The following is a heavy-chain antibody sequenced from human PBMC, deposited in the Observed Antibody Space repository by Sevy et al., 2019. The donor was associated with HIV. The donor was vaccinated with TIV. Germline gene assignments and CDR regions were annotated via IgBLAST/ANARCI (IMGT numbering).Heavy chain of an antibody. CDR1: GFTFSSYS. D-gene: IGHD2-2*02. CDR2: ISSSSSYI. CDR3: ARDQIVVVPAAIRRYYYYGMDV. Sequence: GGSLRLSCAASGFTFSSYSMNWVRQAPGKGMEWVSSISSSSSYIYYAHSVKGRFTISRDNAKNSLYLQMNSLRAEDTAVYYCARDQIVVVPAAIRRYYYYGMDVWGQGTTVTVS. V-gene: IGHV3-21*01. J-gene: IGHJ6*02.